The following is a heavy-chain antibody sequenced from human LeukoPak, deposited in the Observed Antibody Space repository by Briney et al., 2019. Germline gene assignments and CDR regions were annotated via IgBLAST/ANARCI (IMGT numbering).Heavy chain of an antibody. CDR2: IYTSGST. J-gene: IGHJ5*02. Sequence: SETLSLTCPVSGGSISSYYWSWIRQPAGKGLEWIGRIYTSGSTNYNPSLKSRVTMSVDTSKNQFSLKLSSVTAADTAVYYCARDSTVESEFDPWGQGTLVTVSS. V-gene: IGHV4-4*07. D-gene: IGHD4-23*01. CDR3: ARDSTVESEFDP. CDR1: GGSISSYY.